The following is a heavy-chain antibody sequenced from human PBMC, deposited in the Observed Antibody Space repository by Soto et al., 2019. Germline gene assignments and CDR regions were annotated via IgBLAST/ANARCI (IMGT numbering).Heavy chain of an antibody. CDR1: GGTFRSYA. Sequence: QVQLVQSGAEVKKPGSSMKVSCKVSGGTFRSYAINWVRQAPGQGLEWMGGITPISGTTNYAQKFPGRVTITADESTSTAYMGLSSLRYDDTAVYYCARAGTWGQGSPVTVSS. V-gene: IGHV1-69*01. CDR3: ARAGT. CDR2: ITPISGTT. J-gene: IGHJ5*02.